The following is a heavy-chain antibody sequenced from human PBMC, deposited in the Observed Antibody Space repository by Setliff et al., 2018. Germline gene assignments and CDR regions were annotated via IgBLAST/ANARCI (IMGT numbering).Heavy chain of an antibody. CDR3: AKGGTYRYFDY. J-gene: IGHJ4*02. CDR2: THAGGST. CDR1: GGSISSASYY. Sequence: PSETLSLTCTVSGGSISSASYYWSWIRQPAGKGLEWIGRIYTHAGGSTIYNPSLKSRVTISVDTSKNQFSLKLSSVTAADTAVYYCAKGGTYRYFDYWGQGTLVTVSS. V-gene: IGHV4-61*02.